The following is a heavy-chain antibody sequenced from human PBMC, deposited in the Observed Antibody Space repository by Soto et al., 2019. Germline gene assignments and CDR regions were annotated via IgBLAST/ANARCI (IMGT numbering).Heavy chain of an antibody. V-gene: IGHV4-34*01. CDR3: ASVLPVARGENYSYGMDV. D-gene: IGHD5-12*01. Sequence: SETLSLTCAVYGVSFSGYYWSWIRHPPGKWLEWIGEINHSGSTNYNPSLKSRVTISVDTSKNQFSLKLSSVTAADTAVYYCASVLPVARGENYSYGMDVWGQGTTVTVSS. J-gene: IGHJ6*02. CDR1: GVSFSGYY. CDR2: INHSGST.